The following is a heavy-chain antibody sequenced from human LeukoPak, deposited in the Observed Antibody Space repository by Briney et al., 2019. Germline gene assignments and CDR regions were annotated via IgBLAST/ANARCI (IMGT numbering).Heavy chain of an antibody. V-gene: IGHV4-38-2*02. Sequence: PSETLSLTCTVSGYSISSGYYWGWIRQPPGKGLEWIGSIYHSGSTYYNPSLKSRVTISVDTSKNQFSLKLSSVTAADTAVYYCARDVFSPITMVRGVIITGPPSSNWFDPWGQGTLVTVSS. D-gene: IGHD3-10*01. J-gene: IGHJ5*02. CDR1: GYSISSGYY. CDR3: ARDVFSPITMVRGVIITGPPSSNWFDP. CDR2: IYHSGST.